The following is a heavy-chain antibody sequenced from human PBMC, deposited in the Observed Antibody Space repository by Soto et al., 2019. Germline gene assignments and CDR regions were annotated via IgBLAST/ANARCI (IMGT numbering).Heavy chain of an antibody. J-gene: IGHJ5*01. V-gene: IGHV4-4*02. CDR1: GAPISTGNW. Sequence: QVHLQESGPGLVQSSGTLSLTCGVSGAPISTGNWWTWVRQPPGKGLEWIGEIYHGGNTNYRPSLKSRVTITVKKAKNQFSLRLSFWTARETAVLYCSGHSSLYHGSRAYYDSWGQGALVTVSS. CDR3: SGHSSLYHGSRAYYDS. CDR2: IYHGGNT. D-gene: IGHD3-10*01.